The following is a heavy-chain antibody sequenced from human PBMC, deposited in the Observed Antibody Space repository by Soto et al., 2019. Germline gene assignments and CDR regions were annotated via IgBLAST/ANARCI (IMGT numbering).Heavy chain of an antibody. CDR1: GYTFTVYY. V-gene: IGHV1-2*04. Sequence: ASVKVSCKASGYTFTVYYMHWVRQAPGQGLEWMGWINPNSGGTNHAQKFQGWVTMTRDTSISTAYMELSRLRSDDTAVYYCARSLAAPPAGYYGMDVWGQGTTVTVSS. CDR3: ARSLAAPPAGYYGMDV. J-gene: IGHJ6*02. CDR2: INPNSGGT. D-gene: IGHD6-6*01.